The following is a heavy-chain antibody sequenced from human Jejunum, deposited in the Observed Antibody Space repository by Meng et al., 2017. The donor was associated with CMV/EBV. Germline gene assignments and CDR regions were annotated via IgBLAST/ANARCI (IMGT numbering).Heavy chain of an antibody. CDR2: IYGGGGST. CDR1: GFTFSDYA. V-gene: IGHV3-23*03. CDR3: AKSHSSSSGSFNY. D-gene: IGHD6-6*01. J-gene: IGHJ4*02. Sequence: ASGFTFSDYALAWVRQAPGKGLEWVSGIYGGGGSTHYADSVRGRFVISRDNSKSTLYLQVNSLRADDTAVYYCAKSHSSSSGSFNYWGQGILVTVSS.